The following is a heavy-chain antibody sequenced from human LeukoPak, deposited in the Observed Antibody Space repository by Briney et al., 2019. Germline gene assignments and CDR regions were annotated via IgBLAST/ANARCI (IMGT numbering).Heavy chain of an antibody. CDR1: GFTFSTYW. J-gene: IGHJ4*02. Sequence: PGGSLRLSCAASGFTFSTYWMHWVRQAPGKGLVWVSRIHSDGGSTSYADSVKGRFTISRDNSKNTLYLQMNSLRAEDTAVYYCARDLRVRFGESYYFDYWGQGTLVTVSS. D-gene: IGHD3-10*01. V-gene: IGHV3-74*01. CDR2: IHSDGGST. CDR3: ARDLRVRFGESYYFDY.